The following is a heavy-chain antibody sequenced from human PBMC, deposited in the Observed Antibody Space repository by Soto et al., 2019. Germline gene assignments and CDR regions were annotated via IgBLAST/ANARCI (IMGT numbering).Heavy chain of an antibody. V-gene: IGHV1-69*06. CDR1: GGTFNNYV. J-gene: IGHJ4*02. Sequence: QVQLVQSGAEVKKPGSSVKVSCKASGGTFNNYVVNWVRQAPGQGLVWMGGILPIFATANYAQKFQGRVTITADKSTSTAYMELTSLRSEDTAVYYCAGRCDSTTCLGHFDYWGQGTLVTVAS. CDR3: AGRCDSTTCLGHFDY. CDR2: ILPIFATA. D-gene: IGHD2-2*01.